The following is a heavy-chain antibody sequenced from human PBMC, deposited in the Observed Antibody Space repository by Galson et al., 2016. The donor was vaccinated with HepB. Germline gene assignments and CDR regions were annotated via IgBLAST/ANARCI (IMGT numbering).Heavy chain of an antibody. CDR2: IYYSGNT. Sequence: SETLSLTCTVSGGSISSTNYYWDWIRQPPGKGLDWIGNIYYSGNTNYNTSLESRVTISVDTSRNHFSLQLTSVTAADTAVYYCARRDYVWGSYRYWGQGILVTVSS. J-gene: IGHJ4*02. D-gene: IGHD3-16*02. V-gene: IGHV4-39*02. CDR3: ARRDYVWGSYRY. CDR1: GGSISSTNYY.